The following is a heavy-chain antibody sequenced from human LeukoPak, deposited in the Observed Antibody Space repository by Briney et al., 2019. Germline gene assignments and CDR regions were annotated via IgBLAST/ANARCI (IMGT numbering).Heavy chain of an antibody. Sequence: SGTLSLTCAVSGGSISSSNWWSWVRQPPGKGLEWIGYIYHSGSTYYNPSLKSRVTISVDRSKNQFSLKLSSVTAADTAVYYCARTTVTTGAFDYWGQGTLVTVSS. CDR2: IYHSGST. J-gene: IGHJ4*02. D-gene: IGHD4-17*01. CDR1: GGSISSSNW. V-gene: IGHV4-4*02. CDR3: ARTTVTTGAFDY.